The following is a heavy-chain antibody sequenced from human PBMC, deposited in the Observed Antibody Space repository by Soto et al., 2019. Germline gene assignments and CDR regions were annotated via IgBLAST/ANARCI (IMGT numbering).Heavy chain of an antibody. J-gene: IGHJ6*02. CDR3: AKVGGEQLGHYYYYGMDG. CDR1: GFTFSSYA. Sequence: EVQLLESGGGLAQPGGSLTLSCAASGFTFSSYAMSWVRQAPGKGLEWVSAISGSGGSTHYADSVKGRFTVSRDNSKNTRYLQMNSLRAEDTAVYYCAKVGGEQLGHYYYYGMDGWGQGTRVTVSS. CDR2: ISGSGGST. V-gene: IGHV3-23*01. D-gene: IGHD6-6*01.